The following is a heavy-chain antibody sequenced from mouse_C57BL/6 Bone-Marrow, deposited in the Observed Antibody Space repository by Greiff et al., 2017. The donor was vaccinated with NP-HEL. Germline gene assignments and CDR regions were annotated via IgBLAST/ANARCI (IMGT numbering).Heavy chain of an antibody. D-gene: IGHD1-1*01. J-gene: IGHJ1*03. CDR3: ARKDHYYGSSYWYFDV. Sequence: QVQLQQPGAELVKPGASVKMSCKASGYTFTSYWITWVKQRPGQGLEWIGDIYPGSGSTNYNEKFKSKATLTVDTSSSTAYMQLSSLTAEDSAVYYCARKDHYYGSSYWYFDVWGTGTTVTVSS. CDR1: GYTFTSYW. CDR2: IYPGSGST. V-gene: IGHV1-55*01.